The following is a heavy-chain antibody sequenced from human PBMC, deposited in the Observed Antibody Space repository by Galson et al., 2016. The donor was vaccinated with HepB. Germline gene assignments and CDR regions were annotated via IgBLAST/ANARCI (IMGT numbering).Heavy chain of an antibody. CDR1: GDIFNTYA. V-gene: IGHV1-69*13. D-gene: IGHD6-13*01. CDR3: ARGKRKAAAMYNWFDP. Sequence: SVKVSCKASGDIFNTYAIIWVRQAPGQGLEWMGGIIPMFGLTDHAQKFQGRITITADELTNTVYMELSSLKSEDTAIYYCARGKRKAAAMYNWFDPWGQGTLVTVSS. CDR2: IIPMFGLT. J-gene: IGHJ5*02.